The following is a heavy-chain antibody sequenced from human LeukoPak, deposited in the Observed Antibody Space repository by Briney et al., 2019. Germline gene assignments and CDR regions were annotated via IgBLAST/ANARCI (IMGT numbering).Heavy chain of an antibody. J-gene: IGHJ6*02. V-gene: IGHV3-30-3*01. CDR2: ISYDGSNK. Sequence: GGSLRLSCAASGFTFSSYAMHWVRQAPGKGLEWVAVISYDGSNKYYADSVNGRFTISRDNSKNTLYLQMNSLRAEDTAVYYCARAVWWFGEFHYYYYGMDVWGQGTTVTVSS. CDR3: ARAVWWFGEFHYYYYGMDV. CDR1: GFTFSSYA. D-gene: IGHD3-10*01.